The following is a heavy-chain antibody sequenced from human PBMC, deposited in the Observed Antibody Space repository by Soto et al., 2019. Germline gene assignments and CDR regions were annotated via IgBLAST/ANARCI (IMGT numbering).Heavy chain of an antibody. CDR3: ARHLTYSWNDPFDY. CDR1: GYTFTSYA. J-gene: IGHJ4*02. D-gene: IGHD1-20*01. CDR2: INAGYGNT. V-gene: IGHV1-3*05. Sequence: QVQLVQSGAEEKKPAASVKVSCKASGYTFTSYAMHWVRQAPGQRLECMGWINAGYGNTKYSQQFQGRVTITRDTSASTAYRELSSLRSEDTAVYYCARHLTYSWNDPFDYWGQGNLVTVSS.